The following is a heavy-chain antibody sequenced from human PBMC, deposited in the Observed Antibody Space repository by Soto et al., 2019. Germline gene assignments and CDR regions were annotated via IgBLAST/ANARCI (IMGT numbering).Heavy chain of an antibody. Sequence: EVQLLESGGGLVQLGESLRLSCAASGFTFSTYAMSWVRQGPGKGLEWVSAISGSGGNTYYADSVKGRFTISRDNSKNTLYLQMNSLRAEDTAIYYRAKVRAAAGKSGVYYWGQGTLVTVSS. D-gene: IGHD6-13*01. CDR3: AKVRAAAGKSGVYY. CDR1: GFTFSTYA. CDR2: ISGSGGNT. V-gene: IGHV3-23*01. J-gene: IGHJ4*02.